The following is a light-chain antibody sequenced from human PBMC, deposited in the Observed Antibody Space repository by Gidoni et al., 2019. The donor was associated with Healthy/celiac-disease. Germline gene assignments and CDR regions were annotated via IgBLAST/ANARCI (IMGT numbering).Light chain of an antibody. V-gene: IGLV1-47*01. Sequence: QSVLTQPPSASGTPGPRVTISCSGSSSNIGSNYVYWYQQLPGTAPKLLISRNNQRPSGVPDRFSGSKSGTPASLAISGLRSEDEADYYCAAWDDSLSGLVFGGGTKLTVL. CDR3: AAWDDSLSGLV. CDR1: SSNIGSNY. J-gene: IGLJ3*02. CDR2: RNN.